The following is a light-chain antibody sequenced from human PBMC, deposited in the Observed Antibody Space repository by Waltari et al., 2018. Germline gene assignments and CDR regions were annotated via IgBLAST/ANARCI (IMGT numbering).Light chain of an antibody. V-gene: IGKV1-39*01. J-gene: IGKJ2*01. Sequence: DIQMTQSPSPLSASVGARVTITCRASQNISTYLNWYQQKPGKAPNVLIYAASSLQSGVPLRFSGSGSGTHFTLTINSLQPEDFATYYCQQSYTTPRTFGQGTNLQIK. CDR1: QNISTY. CDR2: AAS. CDR3: QQSYTTPRT.